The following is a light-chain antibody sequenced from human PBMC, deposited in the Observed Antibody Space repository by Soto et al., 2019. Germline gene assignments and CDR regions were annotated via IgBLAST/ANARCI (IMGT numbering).Light chain of an antibody. CDR1: SSDVGGYNY. Sequence: QSALTQPRSVSGSPGQSVTISCTGTSSDVGGYNYVSWYQQNPGKAPKLMIHDVTKRPSGVPDRFSGSKSGNTASLTISGLQAEDEADYYCCSYAGSSPYVFGTGTKVTV. V-gene: IGLV2-11*01. CDR3: CSYAGSSPYV. J-gene: IGLJ1*01. CDR2: DVT.